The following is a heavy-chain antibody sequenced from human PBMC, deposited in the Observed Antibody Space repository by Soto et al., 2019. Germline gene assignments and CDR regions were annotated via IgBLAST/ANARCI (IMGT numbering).Heavy chain of an antibody. CDR2: INAYNGDT. J-gene: IGHJ6*02. D-gene: IGHD3-16*01. V-gene: IGHV1-18*01. CDR3: ARMGDVPYYYYGMDV. CDR1: GYTFTSYG. Sequence: QVQLVQSGAEVKKPGASVKVSCKASGYTFTSYGFSWVRQAPGQGLEWMGWINAYNGDTNYAQNLQGRVTMTTDTSKHTAYMELRSLRSDDKAVYYCARMGDVPYYYYGMDVWGQGTTVTVSS.